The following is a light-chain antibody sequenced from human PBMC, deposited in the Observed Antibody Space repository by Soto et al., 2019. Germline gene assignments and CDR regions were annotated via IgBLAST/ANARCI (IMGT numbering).Light chain of an antibody. Sequence: DIQMTQSPSSLSASVGDRVTITCRASQSISTYLNWYQQKAGLAPKLLIYAASSLQSGVPSRFSGGGSGTDGTLTITRRQPEDFARCYCQQSYSAAGTFGQATKEDIK. CDR3: QQSYSAAGT. CDR1: QSISTY. V-gene: IGKV1-39*01. CDR2: AAS. J-gene: IGKJ1*01.